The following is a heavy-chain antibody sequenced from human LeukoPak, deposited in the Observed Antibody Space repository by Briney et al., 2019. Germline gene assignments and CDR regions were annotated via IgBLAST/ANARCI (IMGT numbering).Heavy chain of an antibody. V-gene: IGHV3-30*02. Sequence: PGGSLRLSCAASGFTFSSYGMHWVRQAPGKGLEWVAFIQFDGSNKYYADSVKGRFTISRDDSRNTVYLQVNSLRTEDTAVYYCAKERSGEEAFDIWGQGTMATVSS. CDR2: IQFDGSNK. J-gene: IGHJ3*02. CDR3: AKERSGEEAFDI. CDR1: GFTFSSYG. D-gene: IGHD4-17*01.